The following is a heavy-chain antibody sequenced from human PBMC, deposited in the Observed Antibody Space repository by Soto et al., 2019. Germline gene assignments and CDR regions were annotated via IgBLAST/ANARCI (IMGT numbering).Heavy chain of an antibody. J-gene: IGHJ6*02. CDR1: GGSISSYY. CDR2: IYYSGST. CDR3: ARDPTRSIAAPRYGMDV. V-gene: IGHV4-59*01. D-gene: IGHD6-6*01. Sequence: TLSLTCTVSGGSISSYYWSWIRQPPGKGPEWIGYIYYSGSTNYNPSLKSRVTISVDTSKNQFSLKLSSVTAADTAVYYCARDPTRSIAAPRYGMDVWGQGTTVTVSS.